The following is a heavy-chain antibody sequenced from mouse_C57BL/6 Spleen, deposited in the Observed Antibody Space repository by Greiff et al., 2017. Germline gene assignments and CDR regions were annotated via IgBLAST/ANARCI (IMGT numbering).Heavy chain of an antibody. Sequence: QVQLQQPGAELVKPGASVKLSCKASGYTFTSYWMQWVKQRPGQGLEWIGEIDPSDSYTNYNQKFKGKATLTVDTSSSTAYMQLSSLTSEDSAVYYCARDGTLDDWGQGTTLTVSS. D-gene: IGHD1-1*01. CDR3: ARDGTLDD. J-gene: IGHJ2*01. CDR2: IDPSDSYT. CDR1: GYTFTSYW. V-gene: IGHV1-50*01.